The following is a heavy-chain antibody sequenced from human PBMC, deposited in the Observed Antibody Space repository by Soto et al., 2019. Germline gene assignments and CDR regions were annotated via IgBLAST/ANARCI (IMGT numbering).Heavy chain of an antibody. J-gene: IGHJ5*02. V-gene: IGHV1-18*01. Sequence: GASVKVSCKASGYTFTSYGISWVRQAPGQGLEWKGRISAYNGNKNYAQKLQGRVTMTTDTSTSTAYMELRSLRSDDTAVYYCARDLTQGMDGWYDWFDPWGQGTLVTAPQ. CDR3: ARDLTQGMDGWYDWFDP. CDR2: ISAYNGNK. CDR1: GYTFTSYG. D-gene: IGHD6-19*01.